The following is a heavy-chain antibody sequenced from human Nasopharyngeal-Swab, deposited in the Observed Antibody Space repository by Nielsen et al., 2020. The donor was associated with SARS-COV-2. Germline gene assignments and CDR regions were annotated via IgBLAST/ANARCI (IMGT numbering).Heavy chain of an antibody. D-gene: IGHD2-15*01. J-gene: IGHJ4*02. CDR2: MNRKTGNT. CDR1: GYTFTGYY. V-gene: IGHV1-8*02. Sequence: ASVKVSCKTSGYTFTGYYIQWVRQAPGQGLEWMGRMNRKTGNTGYAQKFQGRVTMTRNTSISTAYMELSSLTSEDTAVYYCARSSYCSGASCPAGYWGQGTLVTVSS. CDR3: ARSSYCSGASCPAGY.